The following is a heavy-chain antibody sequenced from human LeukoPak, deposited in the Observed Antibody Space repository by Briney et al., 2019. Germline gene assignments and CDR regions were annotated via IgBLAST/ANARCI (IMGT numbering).Heavy chain of an antibody. CDR1: GYTFTRYY. V-gene: IGHV1-2*02. D-gene: IGHD1-26*01. CDR2: INPNSGGT. CDR3: VTETAGSWGAFDI. Sequence: ASVKASSKPSGYTFTRYYMLWLLQAPGHRLECMGWINPNSGGTNYQKTFQARVTITRDTSISTAYLQLSRLTSDDPAAHPFVTETAGSWGAFDIWGQGTMVTVSS. J-gene: IGHJ3*02.